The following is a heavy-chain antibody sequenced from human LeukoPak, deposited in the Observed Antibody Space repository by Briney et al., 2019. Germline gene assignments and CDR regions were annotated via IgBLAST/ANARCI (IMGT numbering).Heavy chain of an antibody. Sequence: GGSLRLSCAASGFTFSNYWMNWVRQAPGKGLEWVSSISSSSSYIYYADSVKGRFTISRDNAKNSLYLQMNSLRAEDTAVYYCARDPVDEGNDYWGQGTLVTVSS. CDR1: GFTFSNYW. J-gene: IGHJ4*02. CDR3: ARDPVDEGNDY. D-gene: IGHD2-15*01. V-gene: IGHV3-21*01. CDR2: ISSSSSYI.